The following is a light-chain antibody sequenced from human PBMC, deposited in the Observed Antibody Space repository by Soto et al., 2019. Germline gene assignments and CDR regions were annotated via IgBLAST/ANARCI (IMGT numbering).Light chain of an antibody. J-gene: IGLJ2*01. CDR2: DTS. V-gene: IGLV7-46*01. Sequence: QAVVTQEPSLTVSPGGTVTLTCGSSTGAVTSNHHPYWFQQKAGQAPRTLIYDTSNKHSWTPARLSGALLVDKAALTLSGAQPEDEAQYYCLLSYNAARVFGGGTKLTVL. CDR1: TGAVTSNHH. CDR3: LLSYNAARV.